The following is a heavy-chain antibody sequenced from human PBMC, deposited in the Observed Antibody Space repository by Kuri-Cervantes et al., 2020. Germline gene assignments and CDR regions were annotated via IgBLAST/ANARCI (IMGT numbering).Heavy chain of an antibody. CDR1: GYTFTYRY. D-gene: IGHD6-19*01. J-gene: IGHJ6*03. CDR2: ITPFNGNT. Sequence: SVKVSCKASGYTFTYRYLHWVRQAPGQALEWMGWITPFNGNTNYAQKFQGRVTITRDTSASTAYMELSSLRSEDTAVYYCARVKMAVAGTTLSRYYYYMDVWGKGATVTVSS. V-gene: IGHV1-45*02. CDR3: ARVKMAVAGTTLSRYYYYMDV.